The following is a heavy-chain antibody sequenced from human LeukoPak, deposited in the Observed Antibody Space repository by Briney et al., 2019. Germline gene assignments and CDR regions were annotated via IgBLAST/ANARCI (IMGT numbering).Heavy chain of an antibody. D-gene: IGHD3-10*01. J-gene: IGHJ4*02. V-gene: IGHV1-18*01. CDR3: ARAVLGGENFGEFDY. CDR1: GYSFISYG. CDR2: ISAYSGNT. Sequence: GASVKVPCKASGYSFISYGISWVRQAPGQGLEWMGWISAYSGNTNYPQKLQGRVTMTTDTSTSTADMELRSLRSDDTAVYYCARAVLGGENFGEFDYWGQGTLVTVSS.